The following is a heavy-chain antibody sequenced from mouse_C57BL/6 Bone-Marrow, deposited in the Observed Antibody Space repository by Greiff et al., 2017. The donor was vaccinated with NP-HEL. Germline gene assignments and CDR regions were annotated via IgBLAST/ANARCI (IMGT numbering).Heavy chain of an antibody. CDR2: INPSTGGT. V-gene: IGHV1-42*01. J-gene: IGHJ4*01. CDR3: ARDWYAMDY. CDR1: GYSFTGYY. Sequence: VQLQQSGPELVKPGASVKISCKASGYSFTGYYMNWVKQSPEKSLEWIGEINPSTGGTTYNQKFKAKATLTVDKSSSTAYMQLKSLTSEDSAVYYCARDWYAMDYRGQGTSVTVSS. D-gene: IGHD4-1*01.